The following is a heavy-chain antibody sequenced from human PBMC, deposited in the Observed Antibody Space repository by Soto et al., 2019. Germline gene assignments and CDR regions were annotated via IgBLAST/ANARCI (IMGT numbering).Heavy chain of an antibody. Sequence: GGSLRLSCAASGFTFSSYAMHWVRQAPGKGLEWVAVISYDGSNKYYADSVKGRFTISRDNSKNTLYLQMNSLRAEDTAVYYCARRRGGRDCSSTSCRYYYYYYGMDVWGQGTTVTVSS. D-gene: IGHD2-2*01. CDR3: ARRRGGRDCSSTSCRYYYYYYGMDV. CDR2: ISYDGSNK. J-gene: IGHJ6*02. CDR1: GFTFSSYA. V-gene: IGHV3-30-3*01.